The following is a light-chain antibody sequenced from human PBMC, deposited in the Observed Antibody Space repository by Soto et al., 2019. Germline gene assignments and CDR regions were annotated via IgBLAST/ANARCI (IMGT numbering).Light chain of an antibody. CDR3: QQYGSSPIT. CDR2: GAS. CDR1: KSVSSSY. V-gene: IGKV3-20*01. Sequence: EIVLTQSPGTLSLSPGERATLSCRASKSVSSSYLAWYQQKPGQAPRLLIYGASSRATGIPDRFSGSGSGTDFTLTISRLEPEDFALYYCQQYGSSPITFDGGTKVEIK. J-gene: IGKJ4*01.